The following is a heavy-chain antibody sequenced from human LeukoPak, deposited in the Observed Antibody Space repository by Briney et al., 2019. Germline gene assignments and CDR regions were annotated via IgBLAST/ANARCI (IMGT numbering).Heavy chain of an antibody. CDR3: ATRRLWYDSSGYFFDY. V-gene: IGHV4-39*01. J-gene: IGHJ4*02. CDR2: IYYSGST. Sequence: PSETLSLTCTVSGGSISSSSYYWGWIRQPPGKGLEWIGSIYYSGSTYYNPSLKSRVTISVDTSKNQFSLKLRSVTAADTAVYYCATRRLWYDSSGYFFDYWGQGTLVTVSS. D-gene: IGHD3-22*01. CDR1: GGSISSSSYY.